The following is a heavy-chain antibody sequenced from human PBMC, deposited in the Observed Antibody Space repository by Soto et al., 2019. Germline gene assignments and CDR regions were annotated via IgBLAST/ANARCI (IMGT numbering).Heavy chain of an antibody. J-gene: IGHJ4*02. V-gene: IGHV3-64D*06. Sequence: GGSLRLSCSASGFTFSSYAMHWVRQAPGKGLEYVSGVRGNGDPPFYADSVKGRFTISRDSSKNTLYLQMSSLSADDTAVYYCVKSRGGNNFDFFDWGQGALVTVSS. CDR1: GFTFSSYA. CDR3: VKSRGGNNFDFFD. D-gene: IGHD5-12*01. CDR2: VRGNGDPP.